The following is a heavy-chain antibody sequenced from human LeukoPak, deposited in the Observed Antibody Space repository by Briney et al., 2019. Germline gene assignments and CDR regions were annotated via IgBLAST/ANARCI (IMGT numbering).Heavy chain of an antibody. Sequence: GGSLRLSCAASGFTFSSYGMHWVRQAPGKGLEWVAVISYDGSNKYYADSVKGRFTISRDNSKNTLYLQMNSLRAEDTAVYYCAKAYCSGGSRYWVYFDYWGQGTLVTVSS. J-gene: IGHJ4*02. V-gene: IGHV3-30*18. D-gene: IGHD2-15*01. CDR3: AKAYCSGGSRYWVYFDY. CDR2: ISYDGSNK. CDR1: GFTFSSYG.